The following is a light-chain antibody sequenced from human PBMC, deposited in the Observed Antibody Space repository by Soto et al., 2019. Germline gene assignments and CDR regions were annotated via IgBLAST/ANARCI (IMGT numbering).Light chain of an antibody. V-gene: IGKV3-20*01. Sequence: EMVLTQSPDTLSVSPGERATLSCRASQTVSSNFLAWYQQRPGQAPRLLIYGASSRAAGIPGRFSGSGSGTDFTLTISRLEPEDLAVYYCQQYGSSPETFGQGTKVVIK. CDR2: GAS. CDR1: QTVSSNF. J-gene: IGKJ1*01. CDR3: QQYGSSPET.